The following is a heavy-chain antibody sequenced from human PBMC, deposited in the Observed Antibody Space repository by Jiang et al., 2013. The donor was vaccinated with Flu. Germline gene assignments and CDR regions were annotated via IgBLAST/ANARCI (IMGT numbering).Heavy chain of an antibody. Sequence: SGSGLVKPSQTLSLTCTVSGGSISSGGYYWSWIRQHPGKGLEWIGYIYYSGSTYYNPSLKSLVTISVDTSKNQFSLKLSSVTAADTAVYYCARSSVRGVKGYFDYWGQGTLVTVSS. CDR1: GGSISSGGYY. CDR2: IYYSGST. V-gene: IGHV4-31*01. D-gene: IGHD3-10*01. CDR3: ARSSVRGVKGYFDY. J-gene: IGHJ4*02.